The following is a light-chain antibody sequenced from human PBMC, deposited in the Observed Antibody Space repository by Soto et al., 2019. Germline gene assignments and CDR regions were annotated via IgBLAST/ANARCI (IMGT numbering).Light chain of an antibody. Sequence: EIVLTQSPGTLSLSPGERATLSCRASQSVSSSYLAWYQQKPGQAPRLLIYGASSRVTGIPDRFSGSGSGTDFTLTISRLAPEDFAVYYCQQYGSSPLFTFGPGTKVHI. CDR1: QSVSSSY. CDR2: GAS. CDR3: QQYGSSPLFT. V-gene: IGKV3-20*01. J-gene: IGKJ3*01.